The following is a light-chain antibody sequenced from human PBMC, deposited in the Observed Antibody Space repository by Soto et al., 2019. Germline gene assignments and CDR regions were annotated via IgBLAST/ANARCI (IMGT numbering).Light chain of an antibody. Sequence: QSALTQPASVSGSPGQSITISCTGTSSDVGGYNYVSWYQQHPGKAPKLMIYDVSNRPSGVSNRFSGSKSGNTASLTISGLPAEDEADYYCSSYTSSSTYVFGTGTKLNVL. J-gene: IGLJ1*01. CDR2: DVS. CDR3: SSYTSSSTYV. V-gene: IGLV2-14*01. CDR1: SSDVGGYNY.